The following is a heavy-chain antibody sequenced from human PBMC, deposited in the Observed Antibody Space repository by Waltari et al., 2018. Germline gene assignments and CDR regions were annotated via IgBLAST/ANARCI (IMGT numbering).Heavy chain of an antibody. CDR2: IYYSGST. V-gene: IGHV4-39*07. D-gene: IGHD2-15*01. J-gene: IGHJ5*02. Sequence: QLQLQESGPGLVKPSETLSLTCTVSGGSISSSSYYWGWIRQPPGKGLEWIGSIYYSGSTYYNPSLKSRVTISVDTSKNQFSLKLSSVTAADTAVYYCARVRGYCSGGSCTSGWFDPWGQGTLVTVSS. CDR3: ARVRGYCSGGSCTSGWFDP. CDR1: GGSISSSSYY.